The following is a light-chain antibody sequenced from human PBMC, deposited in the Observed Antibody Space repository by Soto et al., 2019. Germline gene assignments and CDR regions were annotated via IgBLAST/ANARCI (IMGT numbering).Light chain of an antibody. J-gene: IGLJ1*01. CDR2: GNS. CDR1: SSNIGAGYD. Sequence: QSVLTQPPSVSGAPGQRVPISCTGSSSNIGAGYDVHWYQQLPGTAPKLLIYGNSNRPSGVPDRFSGSKSGTSASLAITGLHAEDEAYYYCQSYDSSLSGSVVFGTGTKLTVL. V-gene: IGLV1-40*01. CDR3: QSYDSSLSGSVV.